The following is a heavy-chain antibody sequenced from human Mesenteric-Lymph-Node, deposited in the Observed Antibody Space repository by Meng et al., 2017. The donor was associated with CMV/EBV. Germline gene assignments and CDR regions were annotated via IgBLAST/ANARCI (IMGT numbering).Heavy chain of an antibody. CDR2: IYYSGNT. Sequence: GSLRLSCTVSGDSISSYYWSWIRQPPGKGLEWIGYIYYSGNTNSNPSLKSRVTISVDTSRNQFSLKLSSVTAADTAVYYCARELSGSYYNFWGQGTLVTVSS. CDR3: ARELSGSYYNF. V-gene: IGHV4-59*01. D-gene: IGHD1-26*01. J-gene: IGHJ4*02. CDR1: GDSISSYY.